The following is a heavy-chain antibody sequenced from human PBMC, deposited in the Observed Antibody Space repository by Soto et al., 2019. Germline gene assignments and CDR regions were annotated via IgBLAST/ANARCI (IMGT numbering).Heavy chain of an antibody. CDR3: GRAPDDLVNYFDS. V-gene: IGHV4-38-2*01. CDR1: GYSFSSGYY. D-gene: IGHD3-3*01. J-gene: IGHJ4*02. CDR2: ISPSGST. Sequence: SETLSLTCAVSGYSFSSGYYWGWIRQPPGKGLEWIGSISPSGSTYYNPSLKSRITMSVDTSKNQFSLKLSSVSAADTAIYSCGRAPDDLVNYFDSWGQGTLVTVSS.